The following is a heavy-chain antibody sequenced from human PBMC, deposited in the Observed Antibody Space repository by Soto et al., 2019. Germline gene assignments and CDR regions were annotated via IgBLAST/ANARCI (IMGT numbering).Heavy chain of an antibody. J-gene: IGHJ4*02. CDR1: GFTFSSYA. Sequence: EVQLLESGGGLVQPGGSLRLSCAASGFTFSSYAMNWVRQAPGKGLEWVATISISGGSSYVADSVRGHFTISRDNSKNSLYLQMNSLRAEDTAVYYCAKDAVRAFDYWGQGTLVIVSS. CDR2: ISISGGSS. CDR3: AKDAVRAFDY. D-gene: IGHD3-16*02. V-gene: IGHV3-23*01.